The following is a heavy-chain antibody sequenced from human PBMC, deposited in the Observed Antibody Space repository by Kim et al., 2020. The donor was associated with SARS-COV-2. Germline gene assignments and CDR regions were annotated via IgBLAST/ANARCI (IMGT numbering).Heavy chain of an antibody. J-gene: IGHJ5*01. CDR1: GGSFSGYY. CDR2: INHSGST. D-gene: IGHD1-26*01. V-gene: IGHV4-34*01. Sequence: SETLSLTCAVYGGSFSGYYWSWIRQPPGKGLEWIGEINHSGSTNYNPSLKSRVTISVDTSKNQFSLKLSSVTAADTAVYYCARGSPWLQYSGSYRGGWF. CDR3: ARGSPWLQYSGSYRGGWF.